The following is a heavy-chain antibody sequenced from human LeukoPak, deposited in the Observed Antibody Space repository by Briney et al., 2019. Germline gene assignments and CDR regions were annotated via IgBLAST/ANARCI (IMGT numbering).Heavy chain of an antibody. Sequence: ASVKVSCKTSGYSFTDYYMHWVRQAPGQGLEWMGWINPNSGGTSSAQKFQGRVTMTRDTSITTVYMEVNWLTSDDTAVYYCAPRGYIRLFDYWGQGTLVTVSS. V-gene: IGHV1-2*02. J-gene: IGHJ4*02. CDR3: APRGYIRLFDY. D-gene: IGHD3-22*01. CDR1: GYSFTDYY. CDR2: INPNSGGT.